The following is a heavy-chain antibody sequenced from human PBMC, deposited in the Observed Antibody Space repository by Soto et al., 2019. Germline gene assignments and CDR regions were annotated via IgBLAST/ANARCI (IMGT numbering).Heavy chain of an antibody. V-gene: IGHV1-46*01. Sequence: ASVKVSCKASGYTFTSYYMHWVRQAPGQGLEWMGIINPSGGSTSYAQKFQGRVTMTRDTSTSTVYMELSSLRSEDTAVYYCARAGHYYDSSGYYLFDYWGQGTLVTVSS. CDR2: INPSGGST. D-gene: IGHD3-22*01. CDR1: GYTFTSYY. CDR3: ARAGHYYDSSGYYLFDY. J-gene: IGHJ4*02.